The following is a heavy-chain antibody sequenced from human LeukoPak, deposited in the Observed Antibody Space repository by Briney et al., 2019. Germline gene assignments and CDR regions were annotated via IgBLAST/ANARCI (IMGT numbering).Heavy chain of an antibody. CDR2: IIPIFGTA. D-gene: IGHD5-18*01. J-gene: IGHJ4*02. CDR3: ARAEGGVRGYSYGYFFDY. CDR1: GYTFTSYA. V-gene: IGHV1-69*13. Sequence: ASVKVSCKASGYTFTSYAITWVRQAPGQGLEWMGGIIPIFGTANYAQKFQGRVTITADESTSTAYMELSSLRSEDTAVYYCARAEGGVRGYSYGYFFDYWGQGTLVTVSS.